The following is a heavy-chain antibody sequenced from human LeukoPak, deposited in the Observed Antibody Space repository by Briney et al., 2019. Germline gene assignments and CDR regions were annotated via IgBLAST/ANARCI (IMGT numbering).Heavy chain of an antibody. D-gene: IGHD6-19*01. CDR3: AILSSGWTDFDY. J-gene: IGHJ4*02. CDR1: GGSIGSYY. Sequence: SETLSLTCTVSGGSIGSYYWSWIWQPPGKGLEWIGYIYYSGSTNYNPSLKSRVTISVDTSKNQFSLKLSSVTAADTAVYYCAILSSGWTDFDYWGQGTLVTVSS. CDR2: IYYSGST. V-gene: IGHV4-59*01.